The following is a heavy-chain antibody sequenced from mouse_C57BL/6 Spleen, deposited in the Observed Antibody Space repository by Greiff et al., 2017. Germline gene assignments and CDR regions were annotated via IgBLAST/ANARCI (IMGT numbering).Heavy chain of an antibody. CDR1: GFTFSDFY. Sequence: EVKLVESGGGLVQSGRSLRLSCATSGFTFSDFYMEWVRQAPGKGLEWIAASRNKANDYTTEYSASVKGRFIVSRDTSQSILYLQMNALRAEDTAIYYCARDGFLDVWGTGTTVTVSS. J-gene: IGHJ1*03. CDR2: SRNKANDYTT. CDR3: ARDGFLDV. V-gene: IGHV7-1*01.